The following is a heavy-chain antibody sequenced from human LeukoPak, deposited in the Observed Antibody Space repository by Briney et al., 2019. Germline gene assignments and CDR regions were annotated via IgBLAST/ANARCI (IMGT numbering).Heavy chain of an antibody. CDR3: ARDLSIAVGDY. J-gene: IGHJ4*02. D-gene: IGHD6-19*01. Sequence: GGSLRLSCAASGFTFSSYSMNWVRQAPGKGLEWVSPISSSSYIYYADSVKGRFTISRDNAKNSLYLQMNSLGAEDTAVYYCARDLSIAVGDYWGQGTLVTVSS. V-gene: IGHV3-21*01. CDR2: ISSSSYI. CDR1: GFTFSSYS.